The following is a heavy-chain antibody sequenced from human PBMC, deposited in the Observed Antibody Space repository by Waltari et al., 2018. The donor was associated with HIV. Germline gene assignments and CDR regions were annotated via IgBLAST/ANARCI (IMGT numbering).Heavy chain of an antibody. J-gene: IGHJ3*01. D-gene: IGHD6-25*01. Sequence: QVQLVQSGSELKKPGASVKISCKASGYTFTSSSLNWVRQAPGQGLEWMGWINTNTGNPMYAPGFTGRFVFSLDTSVSTAYLQINGLTAEDTAVYYCVRDSGRGRAFDFWGQGTMVSVSS. CDR3: VRDSGRGRAFDF. CDR2: INTNTGNP. CDR1: GYTFTSSS. V-gene: IGHV7-4-1*02.